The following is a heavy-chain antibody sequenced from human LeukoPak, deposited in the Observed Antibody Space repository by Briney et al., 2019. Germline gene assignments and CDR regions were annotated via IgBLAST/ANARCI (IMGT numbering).Heavy chain of an antibody. CDR2: INHSGST. J-gene: IGHJ4*02. V-gene: IGHV4-34*01. CDR1: GGSFSGYY. D-gene: IGHD3-3*01. CDR3: ARGQYYDFWSGYSYYFDY. Sequence: SETLSLTCAAYGGSFSGYYWSWIRQPPGKGLEWIGEINHSGSTNYNPSLKSRVTISVDTSKNQFSLKLSSVTAADTAVYYCARGQYYDFWSGYSYYFDYWGQGTLVTVSS.